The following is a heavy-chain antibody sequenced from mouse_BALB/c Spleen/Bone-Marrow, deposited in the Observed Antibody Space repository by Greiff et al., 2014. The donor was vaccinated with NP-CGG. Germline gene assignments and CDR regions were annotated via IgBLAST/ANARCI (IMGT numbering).Heavy chain of an antibody. D-gene: IGHD2-1*01. CDR1: GFTFSSYA. V-gene: IGHV5-9-3*01. Sequence: EVQVVESGGGLVKPGGSLKLSCAASGFTFSSYAMSWVRQTPEKRLEWVATISSGGSYTYYPDSVKGRFTISRDNAKNTLYLQMSSLRSEDTAMYYCARHGGKGYAMDYWGQGTSVTVSS. CDR3: ARHGGKGYAMDY. CDR2: ISSGGSYT. J-gene: IGHJ4*01.